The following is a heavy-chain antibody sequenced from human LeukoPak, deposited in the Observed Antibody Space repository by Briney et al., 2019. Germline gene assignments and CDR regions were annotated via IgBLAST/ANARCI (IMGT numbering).Heavy chain of an antibody. J-gene: IGHJ3*02. CDR3: ARAGAARLMNI. Sequence: SETLSLTCTVSGGSISSYYWSWIRQPPGKGLEWIGYIYYSGSTNYNPSLKSRVTISVDTSKNQFSLKLSSVTAADTAVYYCARAGAARLMNIWGQGTMVTVSS. D-gene: IGHD6-6*01. V-gene: IGHV4-59*08. CDR2: IYYSGST. CDR1: GGSISSYY.